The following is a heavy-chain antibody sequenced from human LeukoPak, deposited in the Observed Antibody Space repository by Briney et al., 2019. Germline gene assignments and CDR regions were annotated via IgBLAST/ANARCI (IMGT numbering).Heavy chain of an antibody. J-gene: IGHJ3*02. CDR2: IYSGGST. CDR3: ARDGYSGSYYFAFDI. V-gene: IGHV3-53*01. Sequence: PGGSLRLSCAASGFTVSSNYMSWVRQAPGKGLEWVSVIYSGGSTYYADSVKGRFTISRDNSENTLYLQMNSLRAEDTAVYYCARDGYSGSYYFAFDIWGQGTMVTVSS. CDR1: GFTVSSNY. D-gene: IGHD1-26*01.